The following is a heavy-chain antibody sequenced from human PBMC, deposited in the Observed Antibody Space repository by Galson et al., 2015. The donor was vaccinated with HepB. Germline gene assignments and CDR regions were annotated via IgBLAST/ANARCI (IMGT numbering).Heavy chain of an antibody. Sequence: SLRLSCAASGFTFSSYAMHWVRQAPGKGLEWVAVISYDGSNKYYADSVKGRFTISRDDSKNTLYLQMNSLRAEDTAVYYCARGEDDFWSGQYYYYGMDVWGQGTTVTVSS. CDR2: ISYDGSNK. V-gene: IGHV3-30-3*01. CDR3: ARGEDDFWSGQYYYYGMDV. D-gene: IGHD3-3*01. J-gene: IGHJ6*02. CDR1: GFTFSSYA.